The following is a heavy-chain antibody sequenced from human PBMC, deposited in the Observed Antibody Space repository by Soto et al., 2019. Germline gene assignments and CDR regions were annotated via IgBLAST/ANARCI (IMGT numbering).Heavy chain of an antibody. V-gene: IGHV1-69*01. CDR1: GGSFSDYA. CDR2: IIPIFGTP. CDR3: ARDRAPGGWSYLDL. D-gene: IGHD2-15*01. J-gene: IGHJ4*02. Sequence: QVQLVQSGAEVKKPGSSVKISCKALGGSFSDYAISWVRQAPGQGLEWMGGIIPIFGTPNYGQKFQDRVTFTAHESTNTAYMELSRPTSEDMAVYYGARDRAPGGWSYLDLWGQGTQVTVSS.